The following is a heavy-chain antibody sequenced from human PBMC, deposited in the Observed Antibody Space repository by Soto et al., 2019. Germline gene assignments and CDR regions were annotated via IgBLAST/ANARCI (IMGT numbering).Heavy chain of an antibody. D-gene: IGHD5-12*01. V-gene: IGHV3-30*02. CDR2: IWYDGSNK. CDR1: GFTFSSYG. J-gene: IGHJ4*02. CDR3: AIDGWLKFIQYYFAY. Sequence: PGGSLRLSCAATGFTFSSYGMLWVRQAPGKGLEWVAVIWYDGSNKYYAGSVKGRFTISIDNSKNTLYMQMKRLRAEDTAVYYCAIDGWLKFIQYYFAYWGQGTLVTVSS.